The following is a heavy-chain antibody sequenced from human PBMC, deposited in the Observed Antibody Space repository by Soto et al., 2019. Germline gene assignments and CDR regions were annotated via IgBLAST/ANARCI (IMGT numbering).Heavy chain of an antibody. Sequence: GASVKVSCKASCYTFTSYCISWVRQAPGQGLEWMGWISAYNGNTNYAQKLQGRVTMTTDTSTSTAYMELRSLRSDDTAVYYCARVTYEVPPTYWGQGTLVTVSS. CDR3: ARVTYEVPPTY. D-gene: IGHD2-2*01. V-gene: IGHV1-18*04. J-gene: IGHJ4*02. CDR2: ISAYNGNT. CDR1: CYTFTSYC.